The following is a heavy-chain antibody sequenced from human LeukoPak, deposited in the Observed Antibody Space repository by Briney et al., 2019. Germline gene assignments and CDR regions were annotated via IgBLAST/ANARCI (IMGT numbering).Heavy chain of an antibody. J-gene: IGHJ4*02. Sequence: ASVKVSCKASGGTFSSYAISWVRQAPGQGLEWMGRIIPILGIANYAQKFQGRVTITADKSTRTAYMELSSLRSEDTAVYYCARGEIGELISSCDYWGQGTLVTVSS. CDR3: ARGEIGELISSCDY. V-gene: IGHV1-69*04. D-gene: IGHD3-10*01. CDR2: IIPILGIA. CDR1: GGTFSSYA.